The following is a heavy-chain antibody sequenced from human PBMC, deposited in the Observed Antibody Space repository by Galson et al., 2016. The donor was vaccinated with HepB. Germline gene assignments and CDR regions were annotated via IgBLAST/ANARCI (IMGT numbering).Heavy chain of an antibody. Sequence: SLRLSCAASGFMFPFRTYWMSWVRQAPRKGLECVAHINQDETEKYYVDSVKGRFRISRDNAKNSRYLQMKSLGAEEKAVYYCAREGREYYDSSGPGDAFDVWGQGTMVTVSS. D-gene: IGHD3-22*01. V-gene: IGHV3-7*03. J-gene: IGHJ3*01. CDR3: AREGREYYDSSGPGDAFDV. CDR2: INQDETEK. CDR1: GFMFPFRTYW.